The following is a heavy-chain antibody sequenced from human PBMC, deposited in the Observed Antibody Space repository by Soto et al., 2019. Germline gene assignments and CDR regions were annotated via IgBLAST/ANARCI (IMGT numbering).Heavy chain of an antibody. Sequence: GGSLRLSCAASGFTFSSYWMSWVRQAPGKGLEWVANIKQDGSEKYYVDSVKGRFTISRDNAKNSLYLQMNSLRAEDTAVYYCARSYDFWSGYYTGPDAFDIWGQGTMVTVSS. CDR2: IKQDGSEK. CDR1: GFTFSSYW. V-gene: IGHV3-7*05. J-gene: IGHJ3*02. D-gene: IGHD3-3*01. CDR3: ARSYDFWSGYYTGPDAFDI.